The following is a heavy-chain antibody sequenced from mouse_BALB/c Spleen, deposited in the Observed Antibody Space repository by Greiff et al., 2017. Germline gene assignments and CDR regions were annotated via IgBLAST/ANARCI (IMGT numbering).Heavy chain of an antibody. D-gene: IGHD2-1*01. J-gene: IGHJ3*01. Sequence: DVQLQESGPGLVKPSQTVSLTCTVTGISITTGNYRWSWIRQFPGNKLEWIGYIYYSGTITYNPSLTSRTTITRDTSKNQFFLEMNSLTAEDTATYYCARDRGYGTAWFAYWGQGTLVTVSA. CDR1: GISITTGNYR. CDR3: ARDRGYGTAWFAY. V-gene: IGHV3-5*02. CDR2: IYYSGTI.